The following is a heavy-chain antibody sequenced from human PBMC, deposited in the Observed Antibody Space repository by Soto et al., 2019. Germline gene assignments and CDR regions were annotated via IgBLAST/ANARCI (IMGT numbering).Heavy chain of an antibody. J-gene: IGHJ4*02. Sequence: ESGGDLVQPGGSLSLSCEASGFSLQSNPMSWVRQAPGMGLEWVSAISRSGDSTYYGASVKGRFIVSRDNSKNIVYLQMKKLRVEDTAVYYCARDTPRHDFWSGYSDSWGQGTLVAVSS. CDR3: ARDTPRHDFWSGYSDS. D-gene: IGHD3-3*01. V-gene: IGHV3-23*01. CDR1: GFSLQSNP. CDR2: ISRSGDST.